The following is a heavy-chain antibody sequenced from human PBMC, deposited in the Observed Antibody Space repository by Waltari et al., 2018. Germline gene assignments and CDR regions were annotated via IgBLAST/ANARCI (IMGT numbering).Heavy chain of an antibody. D-gene: IGHD3-16*01. J-gene: IGHJ3*02. CDR2: LIPIFGTA. Sequence: QVQLVQSGAEVKKPGSSVKVSCKASGGTFSSYAISWVRQAPGQGLEWMGGLIPIFGTANHAQKVQGRVTITADESTSTAYMGLSSLGSEDTAVYCCARVRDYYDYIWGSYSGDAFDIWGQGTMVTVSS. V-gene: IGHV1-69*01. CDR1: GGTFSSYA. CDR3: ARVRDYYDYIWGSYSGDAFDI.